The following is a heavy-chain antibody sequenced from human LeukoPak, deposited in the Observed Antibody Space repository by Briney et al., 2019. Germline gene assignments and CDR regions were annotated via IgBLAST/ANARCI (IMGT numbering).Heavy chain of an antibody. J-gene: IGHJ4*02. CDR3: ARDERGYYYSGAFFGAIDF. Sequence: GGSLRLSCAASGYTFNSYAMHWVRQAPGKGLEWVAFLWYDGSNKYYADSVKGRFTASRDNSKNTVYLQMNSLRAEDTAVYYCARDERGYYYSGAFFGAIDFWGQGALVTVSS. V-gene: IGHV3-33*01. D-gene: IGHD3-22*01. CDR2: LWYDGSNK. CDR1: GYTFNSYA.